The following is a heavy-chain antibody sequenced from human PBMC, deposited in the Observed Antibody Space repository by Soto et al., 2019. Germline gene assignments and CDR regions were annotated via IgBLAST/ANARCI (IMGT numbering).Heavy chain of an antibody. V-gene: IGHV3-23*01. CDR3: AGRYCTNGVCYTNYYYYIDV. CDR1: GFTFSTYA. D-gene: IGHD2-8*01. CDR2: IPTNGGNT. J-gene: IGHJ6*03. Sequence: EVQLLESGGGLVQPGGSLRLSCAASGFTFSTYAMSWVRQAPGKGLEWVSTIPTNGGNTYYADAVQGRFTIASDNSKNTQSLQMNRRRGEDTAVYYCAGRYCTNGVCYTNYYYYIDVWGKGTTVTVSS.